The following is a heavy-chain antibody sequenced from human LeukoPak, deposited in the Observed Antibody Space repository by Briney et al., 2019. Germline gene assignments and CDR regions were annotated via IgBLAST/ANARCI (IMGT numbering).Heavy chain of an antibody. Sequence: SETLSLTCAVSGGSISTYYWTWIRQPPGKELEWIGYIYYTGNTNYDPALKSRVTISLDTSRNQFSLKLNSVTAADTAVYYCARRVTGRGTFYFDYWGQGSLVTVSS. CDR2: IYYTGNT. CDR3: ARRVTGRGTFYFDY. J-gene: IGHJ4*02. CDR1: GGSISTYY. D-gene: IGHD3-16*01. V-gene: IGHV4-59*08.